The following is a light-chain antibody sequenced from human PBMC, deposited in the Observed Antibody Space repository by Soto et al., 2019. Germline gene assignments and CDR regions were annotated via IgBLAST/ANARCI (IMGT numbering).Light chain of an antibody. CDR1: QNISGW. J-gene: IGKJ2*01. CDR2: DVS. V-gene: IGKV3-11*01. Sequence: TQSPSTLSASVGDRVTITCRASQNISGWLAWYQQKPGQPPRLLIYDVSNRAAGIPARFSGSGSGTDFTLTISSLEPEDFAVYYCQQRTDWPPVYTFGQGTKLEIK. CDR3: QQRTDWPPVYT.